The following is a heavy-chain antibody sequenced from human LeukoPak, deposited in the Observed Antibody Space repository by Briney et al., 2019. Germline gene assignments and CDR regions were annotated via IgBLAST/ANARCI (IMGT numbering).Heavy chain of an antibody. J-gene: IGHJ5*02. CDR3: VRSVFS. V-gene: IGHV3-66*01. D-gene: IGHD2-8*01. CDR2: IYADGRT. CDR1: GFTLNNEY. Sequence: GGSLRLSCAASGFTLNNEYMYWVRQAPGRGLECVSLIYADGRTFYTDSVRGRFTISRDNSRNTVDLQMNRLRAEDTAVYFCVRSVFSWGQGTRVTVSS.